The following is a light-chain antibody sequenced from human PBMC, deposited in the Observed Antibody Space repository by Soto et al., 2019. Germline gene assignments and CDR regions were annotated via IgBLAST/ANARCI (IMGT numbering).Light chain of an antibody. CDR1: QSVSSAY. J-gene: IGKJ1*01. V-gene: IGKV3-20*01. CDR3: QQYGSSSMWT. Sequence: EIVLTQSPGTLSLSPGERATLSCRASQSVSSAYLAWYQHKPGQPPTLLIYAASSRVTGIPDRFSGSGSGTDFTLTISRLEPEDFAVNYCQQYGSSSMWTFGQGTKVEIK. CDR2: AAS.